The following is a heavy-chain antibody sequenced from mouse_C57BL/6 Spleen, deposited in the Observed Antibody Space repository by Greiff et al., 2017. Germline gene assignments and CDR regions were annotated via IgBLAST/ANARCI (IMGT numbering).Heavy chain of an antibody. J-gene: IGHJ4*01. CDR3: ARGAIYYGNCRGMDY. CDR2: IDPSDSYT. Sequence: QVQLQQPGAELVKPGASVKLSCKASGYTFTSYWMQWVKQRPGQGLEWIGEIDPSDSYTNYNQKFKGKATLTVDTSSSTAYMQLSSLTSEDSAVYYCARGAIYYGNCRGMDYWGQGTSVTVSS. CDR1: GYTFTSYW. D-gene: IGHD2-1*01. V-gene: IGHV1-50*01.